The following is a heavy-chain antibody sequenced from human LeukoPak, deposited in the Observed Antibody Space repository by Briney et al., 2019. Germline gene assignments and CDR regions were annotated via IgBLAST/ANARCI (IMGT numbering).Heavy chain of an antibody. J-gene: IGHJ4*02. Sequence: PGGSLRLSCAASRFTFSDYYMSWIRQAPGKGLEWVSAISGSGGSTYYADSVKGRFTISRDNSKNTLYLQMNSLRAEDTAVYYCAKDRPQPYGSGYYFDYWGQGTLVTVSS. CDR2: ISGSGGST. D-gene: IGHD3-10*01. V-gene: IGHV3-23*01. CDR1: RFTFSDYY. CDR3: AKDRPQPYGSGYYFDY.